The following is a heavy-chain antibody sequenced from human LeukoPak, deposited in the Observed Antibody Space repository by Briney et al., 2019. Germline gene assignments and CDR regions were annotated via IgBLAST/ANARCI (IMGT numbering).Heavy chain of an antibody. CDR1: GGSISSYY. J-gene: IGHJ4*02. CDR3: ARYSSSWYGVDY. D-gene: IGHD6-13*01. Sequence: PSETLSLTCTVSGGSISSYYWSWIRQPPGKGLEWIGYIYYSGSTNYNPSLKSRVTISVGTSKNQFSLKLSSVTAADTAVYYCARYSSSWYGVDYWGQGTLVTVSS. V-gene: IGHV4-59*01. CDR2: IYYSGST.